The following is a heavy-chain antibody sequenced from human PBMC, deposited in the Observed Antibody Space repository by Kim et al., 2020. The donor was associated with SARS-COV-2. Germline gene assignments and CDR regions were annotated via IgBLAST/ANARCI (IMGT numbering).Heavy chain of an antibody. V-gene: IGHV3-11*05. CDR3: ARDRSSGAFDP. CDR2: T. D-gene: IGHD6-19*01. J-gene: IGHJ5*02. Sequence: TNYADSVKGRFTISRDNAKNSLYLQMNSLRAEDTAVYYCARDRSSGAFDPWGQGTLVTVSS.